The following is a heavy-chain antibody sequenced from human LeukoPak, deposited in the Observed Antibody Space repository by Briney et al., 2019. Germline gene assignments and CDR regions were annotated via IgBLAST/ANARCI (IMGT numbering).Heavy chain of an antibody. CDR2: ISGHNGDT. CDR1: GYTFTSYG. J-gene: IGHJ3*02. V-gene: IGHV1-18*01. CDR3: ARIAYCSSTSCSDAFDM. Sequence: ASVKVSFKSSGYTFTSYGLSWVRQVPGQGGAWLGWISGHNGDTNYAQKLQGRLTVTPDTSTSKAYMELGSLRSDDTAMYYCARIAYCSSTSCSDAFDMWGQGTMVTVSS. D-gene: IGHD2-2*01.